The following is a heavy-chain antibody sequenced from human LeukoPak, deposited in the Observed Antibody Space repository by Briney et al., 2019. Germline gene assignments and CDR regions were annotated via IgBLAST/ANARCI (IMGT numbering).Heavy chain of an antibody. J-gene: IGHJ4*02. CDR3: AKDLNEKGYCSGGSCYYDFEFDY. CDR1: GFHFSSYG. D-gene: IGHD2-15*01. Sequence: PGGSLRLSCAASGFHFSSYGMHWVRQAPGKGLEWVAVISYDGSNKYYADSVKGRCTISRDNSKNTLYLQMNSLRAEDTAVYYCAKDLNEKGYCSGGSCYYDFEFDYWGQGTLVTDSS. V-gene: IGHV3-30*18. CDR2: ISYDGSNK.